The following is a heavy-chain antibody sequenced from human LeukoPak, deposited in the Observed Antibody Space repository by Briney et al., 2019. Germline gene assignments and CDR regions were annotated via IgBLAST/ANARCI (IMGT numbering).Heavy chain of an antibody. D-gene: IGHD3-22*01. J-gene: IGHJ3*02. CDR3: AREGFDPQYYYDSSALDAFDI. CDR1: GFTFSSYS. V-gene: IGHV3-21*01. Sequence: PGGSLRLSCAASGFTFSSYSMNWVRQAPGKGLEWVSSISSSSSYIYYADSVKGRSTISRDNAKNSLYLQMNSLRAEDTAVYYCAREGFDPQYYYDSSALDAFDIWGQGTMVTVSS. CDR2: ISSSSSYI.